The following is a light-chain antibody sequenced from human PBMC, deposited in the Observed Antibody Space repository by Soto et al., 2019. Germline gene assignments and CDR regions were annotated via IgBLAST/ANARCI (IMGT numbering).Light chain of an antibody. J-gene: IGKJ1*01. Sequence: DIQMTQSPSTLSASVGDRVTITCRASESIRDSLAWYQQKPGKAPKLLIYKASSLESGVTSRFSGSGSGTDFTLTISSLQPDDSATYYCQQYNSFSTFGLGTKVEIK. V-gene: IGKV1-5*03. CDR3: QQYNSFST. CDR2: KAS. CDR1: ESIRDS.